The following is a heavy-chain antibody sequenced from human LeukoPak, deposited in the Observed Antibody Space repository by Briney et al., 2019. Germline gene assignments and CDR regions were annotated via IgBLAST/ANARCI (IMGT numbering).Heavy chain of an antibody. CDR2: IYHSGST. Sequence: NASETLSLTRAVSHYSISSGYYWGWIRQPPGKGLEWIGSIYHSGSTYYNPSLKSRVTISVDTSKNQFSLKLSSVTAADTAVYYCARDRHCSSTSCFDYWGQGTLVTVPS. V-gene: IGHV4-38-2*02. D-gene: IGHD2-2*01. CDR3: ARDRHCSSTSCFDY. J-gene: IGHJ4*02. CDR1: HYSISSGYY.